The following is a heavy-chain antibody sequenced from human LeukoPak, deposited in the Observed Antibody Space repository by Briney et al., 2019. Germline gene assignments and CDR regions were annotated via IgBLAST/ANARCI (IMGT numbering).Heavy chain of an antibody. V-gene: IGHV3-7*01. CDR2: MKEDGTEI. CDR1: GFTFSNSW. J-gene: IGHJ3*02. Sequence: PGGSLRLSCAASGFTFSNSWMTWVRQAPGKGLEWVAYMKEDGTEIYYVDSVKGRFTISRDSAKNSLYLQMNSLRDEDTAIYYCARGVYAFDIWGQGTMVTVSS. CDR3: ARGVYAFDI.